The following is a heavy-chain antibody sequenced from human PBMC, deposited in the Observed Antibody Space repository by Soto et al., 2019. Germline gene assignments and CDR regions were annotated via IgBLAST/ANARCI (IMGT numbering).Heavy chain of an antibody. CDR3: ARGGHYYDSSGYYYQVYYYGMDV. CDR1: GGSFSGYY. V-gene: IGHV4-34*01. CDR2: INHSGST. D-gene: IGHD3-22*01. J-gene: IGHJ6*02. Sequence: SETLSLTCAVYGGSFSGYYWSWIRQPPGKGLEWIGEINHSGSTNYNPSLKSRVTISVDTSKNQFSLKLSSVTAADTAVYYCARGGHYYDSSGYYYQVYYYGMDVWGQGNTVTVSS.